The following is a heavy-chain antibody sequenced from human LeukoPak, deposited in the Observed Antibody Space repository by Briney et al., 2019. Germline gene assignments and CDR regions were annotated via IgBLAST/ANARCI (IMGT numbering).Heavy chain of an antibody. CDR2: FDPEDGET. J-gene: IGHJ4*02. CDR3: AIAFAAAGAFDY. CDR1: GDTLTELS. Sequence: ASVKVSCKASGDTLTELSMHWVRQAPGKGLEWMGGFDPEDGETIYAQKFQGRVTMTEDTSTDTAYMELSSLRSEDTAVYYCAIAFAAAGAFDYWGQGTLVTVSS. D-gene: IGHD6-13*01. V-gene: IGHV1-24*01.